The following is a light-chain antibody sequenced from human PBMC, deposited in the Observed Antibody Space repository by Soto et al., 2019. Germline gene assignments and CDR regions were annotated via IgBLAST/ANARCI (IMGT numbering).Light chain of an antibody. J-gene: IGKJ1*01. CDR2: GAS. V-gene: IGKV3D-20*02. CDR3: QQRSNWPPWT. Sequence: ETVLTQSPGTLSLSPGERVTLSCRTSQSAPSSNLAWYQQKPGQAPRLLIYGASSRATGIPARFSGSGSGTDFTLTISSLEPEDFAVYYCQQRSNWPPWTFGQGTKVDIK. CDR1: QSAPSSN.